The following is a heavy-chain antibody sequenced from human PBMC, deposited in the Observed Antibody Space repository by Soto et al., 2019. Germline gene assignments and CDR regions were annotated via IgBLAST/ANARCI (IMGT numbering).Heavy chain of an antibody. J-gene: IGHJ4*02. CDR1: GGSISSSSYY. V-gene: IGHV4-39*01. CDR3: ARLSADRAGTGTVFDY. CDR2: IYYSGST. Sequence: SETLSLTCTVSGGSISSSSYYWGWIRQPPGKGLEWIGSIYYSGSTYYNPSLKSRVTISVDTSKNQFSLKLSSVTAADTAVYYCARLSADRAGTGTVFDYWGQGTLVTVSS. D-gene: IGHD1-1*01.